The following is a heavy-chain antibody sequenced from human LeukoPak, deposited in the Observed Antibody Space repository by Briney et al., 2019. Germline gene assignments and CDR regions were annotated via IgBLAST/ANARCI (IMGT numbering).Heavy chain of an antibody. D-gene: IGHD3-16*01. Sequence: PGGSLRLSCAASGFTFSSYAMSWVRQAPGKGLEWVSGSGSDGSTNYADSVKGRFTISRENSKNTLYLQMNSLRAEDTAVYYCARGAKGGYAFDIWGQGTMVTVSS. CDR2: SGSDGST. CDR1: GFTFSSYA. J-gene: IGHJ3*02. CDR3: ARGAKGGYAFDI. V-gene: IGHV3-23*01.